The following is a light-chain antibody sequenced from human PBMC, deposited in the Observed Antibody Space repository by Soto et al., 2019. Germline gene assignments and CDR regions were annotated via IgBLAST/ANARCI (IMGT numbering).Light chain of an antibody. CDR2: DAS. J-gene: IGKJ1*01. CDR3: QQSYSTPQT. CDR1: QSISTW. V-gene: IGKV1-5*01. Sequence: IQMTQSPSTLSASVGDRVTITCRASQSISTWLAWYLQKPGKAPKLLIYDASSLESGVPSRFSGSGSGTDFTLTISSLQPEDFATYYCQQSYSTPQTFGQGTKVEIK.